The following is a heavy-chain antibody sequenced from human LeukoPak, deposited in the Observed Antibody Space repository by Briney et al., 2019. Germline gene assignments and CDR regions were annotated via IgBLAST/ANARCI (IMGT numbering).Heavy chain of an antibody. Sequence: ASVKVSCKASGYTFTGYYMHWVRQAPGQGLEWMGWINPNSGGTNYAQKFQGRVTMTRDTSISTAYMELSRLRSDDTAVYYCARVRSGSYYPFDYWGQGTLVTVSS. J-gene: IGHJ4*02. D-gene: IGHD1-26*01. CDR2: INPNSGGT. CDR3: ARVRSGSYYPFDY. CDR1: GYTFTGYY. V-gene: IGHV1-2*02.